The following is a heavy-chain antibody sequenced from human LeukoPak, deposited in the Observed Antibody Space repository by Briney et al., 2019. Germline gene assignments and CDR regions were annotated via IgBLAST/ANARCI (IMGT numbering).Heavy chain of an antibody. D-gene: IGHD4-11*01. CDR1: GGSIRSNY. V-gene: IGHV4-59*08. Sequence: SETLSLTCTVSGGSIRSNYWSWIRQPPRKGLEWIGYIYYSGGTNYNPSLKRRVTISAATSKNQFSLNLTSVSAADTAVYYWARHVRLHGSWFDPWGQGTLVTVSS. CDR3: ARHVRLHGSWFDP. J-gene: IGHJ5*02. CDR2: IYYSGGT.